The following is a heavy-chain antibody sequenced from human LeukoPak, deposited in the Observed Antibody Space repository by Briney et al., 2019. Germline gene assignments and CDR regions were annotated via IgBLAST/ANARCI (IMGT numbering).Heavy chain of an antibody. CDR3: ARGFVSSGYSYFQH. CDR2: ISGSGGST. D-gene: IGHD3-22*01. V-gene: IGHV3-23*01. Sequence: GGSLRLSCAASGFTFSSYAMSWVRQAPGKGLEWVSAISGSGGSTYYADSVKGRFTISRDNSKNTLYLQMNSLRAEDTAVYYCARGFVSSGYSYFQHWGQGTLVTVSS. CDR1: GFTFSSYA. J-gene: IGHJ1*01.